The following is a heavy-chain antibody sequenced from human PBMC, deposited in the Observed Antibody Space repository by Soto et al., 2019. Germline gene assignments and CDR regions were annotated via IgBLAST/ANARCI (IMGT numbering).Heavy chain of an antibody. V-gene: IGHV4-30-4*01. CDR2: IYYSGST. CDR1: GGSISSGDYY. J-gene: IGHJ6*02. D-gene: IGHD2-15*01. CDR3: ARVSGGGGYGMDV. Sequence: QVQLQESGPGLVMPSQTLSLTCTVSGGSISSGDYYWSWIRQPPGKGLEWIGYIYYSGSTYYNPSLQSRVTISVDTSKNQFSVKLSSVTAADTAVYYCARVSGGGGYGMDVWGQGTTVTVSS.